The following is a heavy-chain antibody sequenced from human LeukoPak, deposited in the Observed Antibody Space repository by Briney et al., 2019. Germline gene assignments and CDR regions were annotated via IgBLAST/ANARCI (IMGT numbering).Heavy chain of an antibody. Sequence: LRLSCAASGFTFSSYGMHWVRQAPGKGLEWVAVISYDGSNKYYADSVKGRFTISRDNSKNTLYLQMNSLRAEDTAVYYCARRVDWNDGYFDYWGQGTLVTVSS. CDR1: GFTFSSYG. CDR2: ISYDGSNK. J-gene: IGHJ4*02. CDR3: ARRVDWNDGYFDY. V-gene: IGHV3-30*03. D-gene: IGHD1-1*01.